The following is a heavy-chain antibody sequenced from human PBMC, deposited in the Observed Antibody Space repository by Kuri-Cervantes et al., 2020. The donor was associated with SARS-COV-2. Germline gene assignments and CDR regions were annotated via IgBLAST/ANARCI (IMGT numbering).Heavy chain of an antibody. CDR1: GESFSGYY. CDR2: VNPRGST. CDR3: ARAYGFLRYIYYMDA. V-gene: IGHV4-34*01. D-gene: IGHD4-17*01. Sequence: SGTLCLTCASYGESFSGYYWDWFRQSPGKGLEWIGEVNPRGSTNYNPSLKSRVTISVDTSSKQFSLHLGSVTAADTAVYYCARAYGFLRYIYYMDAWGRGTLVTVSS. J-gene: IGHJ6*03.